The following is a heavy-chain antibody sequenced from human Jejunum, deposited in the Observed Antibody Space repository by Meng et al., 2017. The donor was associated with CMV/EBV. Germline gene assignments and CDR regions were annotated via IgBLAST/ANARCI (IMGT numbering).Heavy chain of an antibody. Sequence: WVRQAPGKGLEWVAFIRYDGSNRYYTDSVRGRFTISRDNTKNTLYLQMNSLRAEDTGVYYCVKIDSRYYDVNVWGQGTTVTVSS. V-gene: IGHV3-30*02. CDR3: VKIDSRYYDVNV. J-gene: IGHJ6*02. CDR2: IRYDGSNR. D-gene: IGHD3-22*01.